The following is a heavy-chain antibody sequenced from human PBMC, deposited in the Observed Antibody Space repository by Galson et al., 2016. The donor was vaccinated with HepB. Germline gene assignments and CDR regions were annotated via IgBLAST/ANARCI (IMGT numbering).Heavy chain of an antibody. CDR1: GFTFSNYG. V-gene: IGHV3-30*18. CDR3: VKDIAPAGIGVGDY. D-gene: IGHD6-13*01. CDR2: ILYDGTNK. J-gene: IGHJ4*01. Sequence: SLRLSCAASGFTFSNYGMNWVRQAPGKGLEWVAVILYDGTNKNHADSVKGRFTISRDNSKNTLYLQMKSLTTEDTAVYYCVKDIAPAGIGVGDYWGHGTLVTVSS.